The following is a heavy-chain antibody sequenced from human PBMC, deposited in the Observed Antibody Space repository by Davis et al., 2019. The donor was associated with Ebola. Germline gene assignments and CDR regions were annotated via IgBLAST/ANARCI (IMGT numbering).Heavy chain of an antibody. D-gene: IGHD6-6*01. CDR3: ARESSGKYYFDY. CDR1: GDSITNYY. V-gene: IGHV4-59*12. CDR2: MSYRGGV. J-gene: IGHJ4*02. Sequence: SETLSLTCTVSGDSITNYYWTWIRQPPGKGLEWIAYMSYRGGVNYNPSLKSRVTISIDTSKNQFSLKLSSVTAADTAVYYCARESSGKYYFDYWGQGTLVTVSS.